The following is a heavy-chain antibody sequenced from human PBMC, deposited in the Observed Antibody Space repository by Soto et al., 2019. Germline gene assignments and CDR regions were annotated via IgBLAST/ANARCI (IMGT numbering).Heavy chain of an antibody. D-gene: IGHD5-18*01. CDR1: GFTFSDYW. Sequence: EVQLVESGGGLVQPGGSLRLSCAASGFTFSDYWIHWVRQAPWKGLVWVSRIKTDGSSTDYADSVKGRFTISRDNAKNTLYLQMNSLSAEDTAVYYFAKREGHTYGLFHWGQGTLVTVSS. J-gene: IGHJ4*02. CDR2: IKTDGSST. CDR3: AKREGHTYGLFH. V-gene: IGHV3-74*01.